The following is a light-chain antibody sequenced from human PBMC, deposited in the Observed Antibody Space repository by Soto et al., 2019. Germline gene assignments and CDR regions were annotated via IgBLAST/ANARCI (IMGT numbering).Light chain of an antibody. CDR3: NSYTATSTRV. CDR2: EVN. Sequence: QSVLTQPASVSGSPGQSITISCTGTSSDIGGYKYVSWYQHHPGKAPKLIIFEVNNRPSGVSNRFSGSKFGNTASLTISGIQAEDDADYYCNSYTATSTRVFGTGHKVTVL. V-gene: IGLV2-14*01. CDR1: SSDIGGYKY. J-gene: IGLJ1*01.